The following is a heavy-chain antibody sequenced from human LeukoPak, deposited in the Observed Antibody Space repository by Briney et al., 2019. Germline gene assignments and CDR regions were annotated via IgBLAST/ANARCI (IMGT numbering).Heavy chain of an antibody. CDR3: ADSYDSSGYDY. CDR1: GGSFSGYY. D-gene: IGHD3-22*01. V-gene: IGHV4-34*01. J-gene: IGHJ4*02. Sequence: PSETLSLTCAVYGGSFSGYYWSWIRQPPGKGLEWIGEINHSGSTNYNPSLKSRVTISVDTSKNLFSLKLSFVTSADTAVYYCADSYDSSGYDYWGQGTLVTVSS. CDR2: INHSGST.